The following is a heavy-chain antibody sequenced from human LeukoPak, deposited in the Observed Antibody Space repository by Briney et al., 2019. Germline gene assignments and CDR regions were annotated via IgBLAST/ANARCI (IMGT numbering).Heavy chain of an antibody. CDR3: ARHIISSSWYFDF. CDR2: IYYSGST. J-gene: IGHJ2*01. Sequence: SESLSLTCTVSGGAISSYYWSWIRQPPGKGLEWIGYIYYSGSTNYNPSLKSRVTISVDTSKNQCSLKLSSVTAADTAVYYCARHIISSSWYFDFWGRGTLVTVPS. CDR1: GGAISSYY. V-gene: IGHV4-59*08. D-gene: IGHD6-13*01.